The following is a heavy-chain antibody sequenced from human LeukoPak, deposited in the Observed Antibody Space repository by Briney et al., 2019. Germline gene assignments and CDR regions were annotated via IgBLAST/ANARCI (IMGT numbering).Heavy chain of an antibody. Sequence: GASVKVSCKASGGTFSSYAISWVRQAPGQGLEWMGGIIPIFGTANYAQKFQGRATITADESTSTAYMELSSLRSEDTAVYYCARSRAVAGDYPWFDPWGQGTLVTVSS. CDR2: IIPIFGTA. CDR1: GGTFSSYA. V-gene: IGHV1-69*13. J-gene: IGHJ5*02. D-gene: IGHD6-19*01. CDR3: ARSRAVAGDYPWFDP.